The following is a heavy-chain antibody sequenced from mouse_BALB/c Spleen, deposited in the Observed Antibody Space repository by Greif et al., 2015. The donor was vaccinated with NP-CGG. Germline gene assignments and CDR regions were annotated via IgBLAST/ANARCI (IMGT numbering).Heavy chain of an antibody. J-gene: IGHJ4*01. D-gene: IGHD2-4*01. V-gene: IGHV6-6*02. CDR3: TLYDYVAMDY. CDR1: GFTFSNYW. Sequence: EVKVEESGGGLVQPGGSMKLSCVASGFTFSNYWMNWVRQSPEKGLEWVAEIRLKSNNYATHYAESVKGRFTISRDDSKSSVYLQMNNLRAEDTGIYYCTLYDYVAMDYWGQGTSVTVSS. CDR2: IRLKSNNYAT.